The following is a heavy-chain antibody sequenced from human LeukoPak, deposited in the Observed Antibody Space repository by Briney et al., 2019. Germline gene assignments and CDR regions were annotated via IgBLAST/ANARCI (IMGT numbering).Heavy chain of an antibody. V-gene: IGHV4-39*07. CDR1: DDSITMYY. D-gene: IGHD3-22*01. J-gene: IGHJ4*02. CDR2: IYYSGST. CDR3: GRVKITYDYYYDRSGYHLARIDY. Sequence: SETLSLTCSVSDDSITMYYWGWIRQPPGKGLEWIGSIYYSGSTYYNPSLKSRVTISVDTSKNQFSLKLSSVTAADTAVYYCGRVKITYDYYYDRSGYHLARIDYWGQGTLVTVSS.